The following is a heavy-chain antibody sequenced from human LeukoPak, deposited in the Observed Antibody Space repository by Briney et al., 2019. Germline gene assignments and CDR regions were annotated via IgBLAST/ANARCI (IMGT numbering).Heavy chain of an antibody. Sequence: PGVSLRLSCAASGFTFSSYWMSWVRQAPGKGLKGVANIKQDGSEKYYVDSVKVRFTISRDNAKNSLYLQMNSLRAEDTDVYYCARDGSGYGKFDYWGQGTLVTVSS. CDR2: IKQDGSEK. J-gene: IGHJ4*02. V-gene: IGHV3-7*01. CDR3: ARDGSGYGKFDY. CDR1: GFTFSSYW. D-gene: IGHD5-12*01.